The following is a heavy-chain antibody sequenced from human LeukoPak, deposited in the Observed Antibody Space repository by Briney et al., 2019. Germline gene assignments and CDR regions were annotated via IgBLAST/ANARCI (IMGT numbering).Heavy chain of an antibody. V-gene: IGHV4-34*01. Sequence: SETLSLTCAVYGGSFSGYYWSWIRQPPGKGLEWIGEINHSGSTNYNPSLKSRVTISVDTSKNQFSLKLSSVTAEDTAVYYCARGVSMTYYDILTGYEVGAFDIWGQGTMVTVSS. CDR3: ARGVSMTYYDILTGYEVGAFDI. CDR2: INHSGST. D-gene: IGHD3-9*01. J-gene: IGHJ3*02. CDR1: GGSFSGYY.